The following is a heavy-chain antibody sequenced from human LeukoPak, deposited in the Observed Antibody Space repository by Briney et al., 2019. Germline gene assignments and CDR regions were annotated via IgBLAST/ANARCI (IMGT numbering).Heavy chain of an antibody. J-gene: IGHJ4*02. V-gene: IGHV3-30*18. Sequence: PGGSLRLSCAASGFSFRYYGMHWVRQAPGKGLEWVAVMSYDGSKEFYADSVKGRFTVSRDNSMNTLYLQMTSLRVEDTAVYYCAKDATGTWDRFDYWGQGALVTVSS. CDR2: MSYDGSKE. CDR3: AKDATGTWDRFDY. CDR1: GFSFRYYG. D-gene: IGHD1/OR15-1a*01.